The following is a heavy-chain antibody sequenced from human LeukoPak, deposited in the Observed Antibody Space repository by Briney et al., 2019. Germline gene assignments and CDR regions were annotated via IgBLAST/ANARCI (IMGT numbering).Heavy chain of an antibody. CDR1: GGSISSYY. D-gene: IGHD3-22*01. Sequence: SETLSLTCTVSGGSISSYYWGWIRQPPGKGLEWIGYIYYSGSTNYNPSLKSRVTISVDTSKNQFSLKLSSVTAADTAVYYCARDHDSSGYYGDWGQGTLVTVSS. J-gene: IGHJ4*02. CDR2: IYYSGST. V-gene: IGHV4-59*01. CDR3: ARDHDSSGYYGD.